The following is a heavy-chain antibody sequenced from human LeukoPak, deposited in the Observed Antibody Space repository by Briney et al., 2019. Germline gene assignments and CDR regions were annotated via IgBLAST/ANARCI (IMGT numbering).Heavy chain of an antibody. CDR3: ASSPTIPAAMNYFDY. J-gene: IGHJ4*02. D-gene: IGHD2-2*01. V-gene: IGHV4-4*02. CDR2: IYHSGST. CDR1: GGSISSSNW. Sequence: SETLSLTCAVSGGSISSSNWWSWVRQPPGKGLEWIGEIYHSGSTNYNPSLKSRVTISVDKSKNQFSLKLSSVTAADTAVYYCASSPTIPAAMNYFDYWGQGTLVTVSS.